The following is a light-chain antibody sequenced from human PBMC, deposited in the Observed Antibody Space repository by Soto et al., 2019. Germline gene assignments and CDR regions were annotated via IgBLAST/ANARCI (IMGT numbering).Light chain of an antibody. CDR3: QQYHSSPWT. Sequence: DIQMTQSPSTLSASVGDRVTITCRASQGVASWLAWYQQKPGKAPKLLIVQASSLESGVPSRFSGSGSGTEFDLTLSGRQPDDVATDSCQQYHSSPWTCGQGTKL. CDR2: QAS. V-gene: IGKV1-5*01. CDR1: QGVASW. J-gene: IGKJ1*01.